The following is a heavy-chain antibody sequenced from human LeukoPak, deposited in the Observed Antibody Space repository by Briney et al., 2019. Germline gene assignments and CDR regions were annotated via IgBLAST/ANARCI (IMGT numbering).Heavy chain of an antibody. Sequence: GGSLRLSCAASGCTFSDYYMSWIRQAPGKGLEWVSYISSSGSTIYYADSVKGRFTISRDNAKNSLYLQMNSLRAEDTAVYYCARDSDGYNLAFDYWGQGTLVTVSS. CDR3: ARDSDGYNLAFDY. J-gene: IGHJ4*02. D-gene: IGHD5-24*01. V-gene: IGHV3-11*01. CDR2: ISSSGSTI. CDR1: GCTFSDYY.